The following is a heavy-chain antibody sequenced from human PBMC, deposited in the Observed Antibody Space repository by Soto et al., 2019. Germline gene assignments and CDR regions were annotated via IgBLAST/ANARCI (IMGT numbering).Heavy chain of an antibody. CDR1: GFTFSKAW. V-gene: IGHV3-15*01. CDR2: IMSKTDGGTT. Sequence: GGSLRLSCATSGFTFSKAWVGWVRQAPGKGLEWVGRIMSKTDGGTTDYAAPVKGRFTISRDDSKSTLYLQMNSLKTGDTAFYYCTTDSGMSPYSFDYWGQGTLVTVSS. D-gene: IGHD1-26*01. CDR3: TTDSGMSPYSFDY. J-gene: IGHJ4*02.